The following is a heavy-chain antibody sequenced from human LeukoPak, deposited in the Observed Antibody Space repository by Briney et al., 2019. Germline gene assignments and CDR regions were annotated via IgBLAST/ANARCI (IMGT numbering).Heavy chain of an antibody. CDR2: ISWNSGSI. V-gene: IGHV3-9*01. D-gene: IGHD3-3*01. J-gene: IGHJ4*02. CDR3: ARDLMRFLEWVN. CDR1: GFTFDDYA. Sequence: GGSLRLSCAASGFTFDDYAMHWVRQAPGKGLEWVSGISWNSGSIGYADSVKGRFTISRDNAKNSLYLQMYSLRAEDTAVYYCARDLMRFLEWVNWGQGTLVTVSS.